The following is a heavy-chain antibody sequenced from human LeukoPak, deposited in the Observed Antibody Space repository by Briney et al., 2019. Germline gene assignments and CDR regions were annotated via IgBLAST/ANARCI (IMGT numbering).Heavy chain of an antibody. CDR1: GGTFSSYA. V-gene: IGHV1-69*04. CDR2: IIPILGIA. J-gene: IGHJ2*01. D-gene: IGHD3-9*01. CDR3: ARGRNILTGYYRYFDL. Sequence: SVKVSCKASGGTFSSYAISWVRQAPGQGLEWMGRIIPILGIANYAQKFQGRVTITADKSTSTAYIELSSLRAEDTAVYYCARGRNILTGYYRYFDLWGRGTLVTVSS.